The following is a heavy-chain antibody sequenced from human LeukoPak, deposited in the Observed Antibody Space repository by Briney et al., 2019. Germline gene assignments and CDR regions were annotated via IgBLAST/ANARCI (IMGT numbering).Heavy chain of an antibody. CDR2: FDPEDGET. V-gene: IGHV1-24*01. CDR1: GYTLTELS. CDR3: ATGIGRLSVEMATIFDY. J-gene: IGHJ4*02. Sequence: ASVKVSCKVSGYTLTELSMHWVRQAPGKGLEWMGGFDPEDGETIYAQKFQGRVTMTEDTSTDTAYMELSSLRSEDTAVYYCATGIGRLSVEMATIFDYWGQGTLVTVSS. D-gene: IGHD5-24*01.